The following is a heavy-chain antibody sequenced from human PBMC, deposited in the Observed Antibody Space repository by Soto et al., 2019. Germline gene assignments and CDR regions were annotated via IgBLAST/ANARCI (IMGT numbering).Heavy chain of an antibody. Sequence: EVQLVETGGGLIQPGGSLRLSCAASGFTVSSNYMSWVRQAPGKGLEWVSGIYSGGSTYYADSVKDRFTISRDNSKNTLYLQMNSLRAEDKAVYYCERLRSKAFDIWGQGTMVTVSS. D-gene: IGHD6-6*01. CDR3: ERLRSKAFDI. CDR1: GFTVSSNY. J-gene: IGHJ3*02. V-gene: IGHV3-53*02. CDR2: IYSGGST.